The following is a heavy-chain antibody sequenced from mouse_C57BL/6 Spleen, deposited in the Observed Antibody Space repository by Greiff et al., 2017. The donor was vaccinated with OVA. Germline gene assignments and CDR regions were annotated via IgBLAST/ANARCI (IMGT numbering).Heavy chain of an antibody. D-gene: IGHD1-1*01. Sequence: QVQLQQPGAELVRPGSSVKLSCKASGYTFTSYWMHWVKQSPIQGLEWIGNIDPSDSETHYNQKFKDKATLTVDKSSSTAYMQLSSLTSEDSAVYYCARSLYGSDAMDYWGQGTSVTVSS. CDR2: IDPSDSET. CDR1: GYTFTSYW. CDR3: ARSLYGSDAMDY. V-gene: IGHV1-52*01. J-gene: IGHJ4*01.